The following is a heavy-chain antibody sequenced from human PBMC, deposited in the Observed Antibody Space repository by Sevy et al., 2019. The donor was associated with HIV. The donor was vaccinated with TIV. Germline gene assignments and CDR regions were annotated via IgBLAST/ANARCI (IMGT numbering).Heavy chain of an antibody. J-gene: IGHJ3*02. CDR3: AIFPNHYYDRSAYSGDDGFDI. V-gene: IGHV3-33*01. CDR1: GFTLSRYG. D-gene: IGHD3-22*01. Sequence: GGSLRLSCAASGFTLSRYGMHWVRQAPGKGLEWLAVIWNDRSDQYYADSVKGRFTISRDNSKNTLYLQMNSLRAEDTGVDYLAIFPNHYYDRSAYSGDDGFDIWGQGTMVTVSS. CDR2: IWNDRSDQ.